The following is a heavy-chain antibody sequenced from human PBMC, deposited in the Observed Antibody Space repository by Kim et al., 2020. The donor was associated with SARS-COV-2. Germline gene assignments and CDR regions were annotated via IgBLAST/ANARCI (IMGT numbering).Heavy chain of an antibody. CDR3: ARDRYYDRGGGVDYYYYGMDV. Sequence: GGSLRLSCAASGFTFSDYYMSWIRQAPGKGLEWVSYISSSSSYTNYADSVKGRFTISRDNAKNSLYLQMNSLRAEDTAVYYCARDRYYDRGGGVDYYYYGMDVWGQGSTVTVSS. V-gene: IGHV3-11*06. J-gene: IGHJ6*02. D-gene: IGHD3-22*01. CDR2: ISSSSSYT. CDR1: GFTFSDYY.